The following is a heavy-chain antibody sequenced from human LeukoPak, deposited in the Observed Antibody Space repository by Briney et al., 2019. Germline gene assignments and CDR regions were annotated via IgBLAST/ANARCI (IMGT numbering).Heavy chain of an antibody. CDR2: ISRSGNTI. CDR1: GFTFSSYE. D-gene: IGHD4-17*01. CDR3: ATTVTPYWYFDL. J-gene: IGHJ2*01. Sequence: GGSLRLSCAASGFTFSSYEMNWVRQAPGKGLEWVSYISRSGNTIYYADSVKGRFTISRDNSKNTLYLQMSSLRAEDTALYYCATTVTPYWYFDLWGRGTLVTVSS. V-gene: IGHV3-48*03.